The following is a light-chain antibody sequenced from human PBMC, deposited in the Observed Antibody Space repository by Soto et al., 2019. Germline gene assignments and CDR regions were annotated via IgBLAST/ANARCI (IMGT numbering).Light chain of an antibody. V-gene: IGKV3-15*01. J-gene: IGKJ1*01. Sequence: EIVMTQSPATLSVSPGERATLSCRASQSVSSNLAWYQQKPGQAPRLLIYGASTRATGIPARFSGSGSGTEFTLTISSLQSEDFAVYYCQQRGTFGQGTKVDI. CDR3: QQRGT. CDR1: QSVSSN. CDR2: GAS.